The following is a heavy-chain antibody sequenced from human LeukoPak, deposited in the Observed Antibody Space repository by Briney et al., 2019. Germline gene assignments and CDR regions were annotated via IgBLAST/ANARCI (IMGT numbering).Heavy chain of an antibody. CDR3: ASGGERGYSYGFDAFDI. D-gene: IGHD5-18*01. Sequence: TSETLSLTCTVSGGSISSYYWSWIRQPPGKGLEWIGYIYYSGSTNYNPSLKSRVTISVDTSKNQFSLKLSSVTAADTAVYYCASGGERGYSYGFDAFDIWGQGTMVTVSS. CDR2: IYYSGST. J-gene: IGHJ3*02. V-gene: IGHV4-59*01. CDR1: GGSISSYY.